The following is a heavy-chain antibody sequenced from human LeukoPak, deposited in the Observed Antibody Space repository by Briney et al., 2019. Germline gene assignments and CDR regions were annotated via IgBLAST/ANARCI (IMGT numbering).Heavy chain of an antibody. D-gene: IGHD6-19*01. V-gene: IGHV3-23*01. Sequence: GGSLRLSCAASGFTFSSYAMSWVRQAPGKGLEWVSAISGSGGSTYYADSVKGRFTISRDNAKNSLYLQMNSLRAEDTAVYYCARDATPGIAVAGHYYYYGMDVWGQGTTVTVSS. CDR1: GFTFSSYA. CDR2: ISGSGGST. CDR3: ARDATPGIAVAGHYYYYGMDV. J-gene: IGHJ6*02.